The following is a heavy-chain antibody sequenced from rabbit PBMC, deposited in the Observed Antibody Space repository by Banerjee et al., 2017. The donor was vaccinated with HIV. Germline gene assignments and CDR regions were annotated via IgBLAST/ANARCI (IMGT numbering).Heavy chain of an antibody. D-gene: IGHD4-1*01. Sequence: QSLEESGGDLVKPGASLTLTCTASGFSFSSSYYMCWVRQAPGKGLEWIACIYAGSSGSTYYASWAKGRFTISKTSSTTVTLQMTSLTAADTATYFCAREFSYSSGWGALNYYGMDLWGQGTLVTVS. J-gene: IGHJ6*01. V-gene: IGHV1S40*01. CDR2: IYAGSSGST. CDR3: AREFSYSSGWGALNYYGMDL. CDR1: GFSFSSSYY.